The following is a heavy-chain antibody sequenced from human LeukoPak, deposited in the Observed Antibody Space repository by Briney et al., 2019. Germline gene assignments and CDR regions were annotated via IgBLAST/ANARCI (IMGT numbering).Heavy chain of an antibody. Sequence: SETLSLTCTVSGASISSYYWSWIRQPPGKGLEWIGYIYYSGSTNYSPSLKSRVTISLDTSKKQFSLKLRSVTAADTAVYYCARVHTMGGISYWGQGTLVTVSS. V-gene: IGHV4-59*01. D-gene: IGHD2-15*01. CDR2: IYYSGST. CDR1: GASISSYY. J-gene: IGHJ4*02. CDR3: ARVHTMGGISY.